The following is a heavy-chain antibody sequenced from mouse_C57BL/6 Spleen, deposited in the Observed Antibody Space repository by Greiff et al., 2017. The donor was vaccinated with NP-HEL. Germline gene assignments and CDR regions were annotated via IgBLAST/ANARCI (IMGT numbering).Heavy chain of an antibody. D-gene: IGHD1-1*01. J-gene: IGHJ2*01. CDR3: ARGDYYGSLDY. CDR2: ISNLAYSI. CDR1: GFTFSDYG. Sequence: EVKVVESGGGLVQPGGSLKLSCAASGFTFSDYGMAWVRQAPRKGPEWVAFISNLAYSIYYADTVTGRFTISRENAKNTLYLEMSSLRSEDTAMYYCARGDYYGSLDYWGQGTTLTVSS. V-gene: IGHV5-15*01.